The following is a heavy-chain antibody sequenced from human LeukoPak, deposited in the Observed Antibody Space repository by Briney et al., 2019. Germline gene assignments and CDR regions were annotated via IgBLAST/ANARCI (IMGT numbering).Heavy chain of an antibody. D-gene: IGHD4-23*01. CDR1: GYTFTGYY. CDR3: ATDYGGNSVGFDY. J-gene: IGHJ4*02. Sequence: ASVQVSCKASGYTFTGYYMHWVRQAPGQGLEWMGWINPNSGGTNYAQKFQGRVTMTRDTSISTAYMELSRLRSDDTAVYYCATDYGGNSVGFDYWGQGTLVTVSS. CDR2: INPNSGGT. V-gene: IGHV1-2*02.